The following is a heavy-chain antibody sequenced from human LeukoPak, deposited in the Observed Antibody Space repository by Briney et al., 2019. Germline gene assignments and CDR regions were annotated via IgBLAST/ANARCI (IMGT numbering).Heavy chain of an antibody. D-gene: IGHD6-19*01. Sequence: PGGSLRLSCAASGFTFSDYYMSWIRQAPGKGLGWVAVIWYDGSNKYYADSVKGRFTISRDNSKNTLYLQMNSLRAEDTAVYYCARDWGWGIAVAGTWEEAFDIWGQGTMVTVSS. J-gene: IGHJ3*02. CDR3: ARDWGWGIAVAGTWEEAFDI. V-gene: IGHV3-33*08. CDR2: IWYDGSNK. CDR1: GFTFSDYY.